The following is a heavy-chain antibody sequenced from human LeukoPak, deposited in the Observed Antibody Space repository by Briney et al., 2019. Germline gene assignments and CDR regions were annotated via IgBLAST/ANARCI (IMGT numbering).Heavy chain of an antibody. CDR3: AKSDPSCSGGSCYLDC. D-gene: IGHD2-15*01. CDR2: ISGSGGST. J-gene: IGHJ4*02. V-gene: IGHV3-23*01. Sequence: GGSLRLSCAASGFTFSSYAMSWVRQAPGKGLEWVSAISGSGGSTYYADSVKGRFTISRDNSKNTLYLQMNSLRAEDTAVFYCAKSDPSCSGGSCYLDCWGQGTLVTVSS. CDR1: GFTFSSYA.